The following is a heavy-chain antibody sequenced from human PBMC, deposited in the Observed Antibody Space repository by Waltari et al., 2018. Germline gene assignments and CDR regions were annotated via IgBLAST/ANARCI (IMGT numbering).Heavy chain of an antibody. CDR3: ARIAAAEDYFDY. J-gene: IGHJ4*02. CDR1: GGTFRSYA. D-gene: IGHD6-13*01. V-gene: IGHV1-69*05. CDR2: IIPIFGTA. Sequence: QVQLVQSGAEVKKPGSSVKVSCKAYGGTFRSYAISWGRQAPGQGLEWMGGIIPIFGTANYAQKFQGRVTITTDESTSTAYMELSSLRSEDTAVYYCARIAAAEDYFDYWGQGTLVTVSS.